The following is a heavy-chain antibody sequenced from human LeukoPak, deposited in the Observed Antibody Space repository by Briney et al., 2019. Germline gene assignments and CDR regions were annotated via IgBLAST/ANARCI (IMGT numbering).Heavy chain of an antibody. D-gene: IGHD3-9*01. J-gene: IGHJ4*02. CDR3: ARGGSWYSTGYPAAY. Sequence: ASVTVSCKASGYIFTGYYIHWVRQAPGQGLEWMGWINPNNGGTNYAQKLQGRVTITRDTSIYTAYLDVSRLRSDDTAVYYCARGGSWYSTGYPAAYWGQGTLVTVSS. V-gene: IGHV1-2*02. CDR2: INPNNGGT. CDR1: GYIFTGYY.